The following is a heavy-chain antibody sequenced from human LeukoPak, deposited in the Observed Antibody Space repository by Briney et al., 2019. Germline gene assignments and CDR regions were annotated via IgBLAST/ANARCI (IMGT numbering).Heavy chain of an antibody. J-gene: IGHJ6*02. CDR1: GGSISSYY. D-gene: IGHD2-8*02. Sequence: SETLSLTCTVSGGSISSYYWSWIRQPPGKGLEWIGYIYYSGSTNYNPSLKSRVTISVDTSKNQFSLKLSSVTAADTAVYYCARGAAHWYDDFYYYGMDVWGQGTTVTVSS. CDR3: ARGAAHWYDDFYYYGMDV. CDR2: IYYSGST. V-gene: IGHV4-59*01.